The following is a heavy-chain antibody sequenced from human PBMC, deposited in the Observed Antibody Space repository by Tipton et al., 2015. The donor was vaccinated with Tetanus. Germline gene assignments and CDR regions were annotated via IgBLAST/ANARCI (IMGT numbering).Heavy chain of an antibody. CDR3: ARLPKHYSASGST. V-gene: IGHV5-51*01. J-gene: IGHJ5*02. D-gene: IGHD3-10*01. CDR1: GHNSRSYW. Sequence: QSGPEVKKPGESLIISCKASGHNSRSYWINWVRQMPGKGLEWMGIISPGDSEATYSPSFQGQITITADKSISTAYLQWSSLKASDTAIYFCARLPKHYSASGSTWGQGTLVTVSS. CDR2: ISPGDSEA.